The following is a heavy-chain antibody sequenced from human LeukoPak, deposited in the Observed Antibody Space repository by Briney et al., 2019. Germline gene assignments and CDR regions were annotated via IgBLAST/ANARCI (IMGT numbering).Heavy chain of an antibody. Sequence: ASVKVSCKASGYTFTSYGISWVRQAPGQGLEWMGWISAYNGNTNYAQKLQGRVTMTTDTSTSTAYMELRSLRSDDTAVYYCARVRSGVYSRLRYYYMDVWGKGTTVTVSS. V-gene: IGHV1-18*01. CDR2: ISAYNGNT. D-gene: IGHD6-13*01. J-gene: IGHJ6*03. CDR3: ARVRSGVYSRLRYYYMDV. CDR1: GYTFTSYG.